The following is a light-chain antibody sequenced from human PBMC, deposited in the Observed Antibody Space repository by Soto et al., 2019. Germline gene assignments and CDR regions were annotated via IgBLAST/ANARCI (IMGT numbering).Light chain of an antibody. J-gene: IGKJ1*01. CDR2: AAS. CDR1: QSVRNNY. V-gene: IGKV3-20*01. CDR3: QQYGTSPRT. Sequence: EIVLTQSPGTLSLSPGERATLSCRASQSVRNNYLAWYQQRPGQAPRLLIYAASSRATGIPDRFSGSGSGTDFTLTISRLEPEDFAVYHCQQYGTSPRTFGQGTMVDIK.